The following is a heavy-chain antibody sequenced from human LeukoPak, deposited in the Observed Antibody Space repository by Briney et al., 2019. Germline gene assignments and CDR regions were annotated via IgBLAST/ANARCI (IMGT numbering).Heavy chain of an antibody. CDR2: IYYSGST. CDR3: ARGSCPAYGDYAINWFDP. CDR1: GSSISSGGYY. Sequence: SETLSLTCTVYGSSISSGGYYWSWIRQHPGKGLEWIVYIYYSGSTYYNPSLKSRVTISVDTSKNQFSLKLSSATAADTAVYYCARGSCPAYGDYAINWFDPWVQGTLVTVSS. D-gene: IGHD4-17*01. J-gene: IGHJ5*02. V-gene: IGHV4-31*03.